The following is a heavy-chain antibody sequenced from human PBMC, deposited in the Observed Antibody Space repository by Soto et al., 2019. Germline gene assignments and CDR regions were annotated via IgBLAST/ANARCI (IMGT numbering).Heavy chain of an antibody. J-gene: IGHJ4*02. CDR1: GFTFTDYA. CDR2: VGRGGGT. D-gene: IGHD3-10*01. CDR3: ATRGLGTPGRYFGY. Sequence: EVQLLESGGGLIQPGGSLRLSCVASGFTFTDYALSWVRQAPGKGLEWVSTVGRGGGTYYADSVKGRFTISRDNSKNTLFLHMSSLRAEDTALYYCATRGLGTPGRYFGYWGQGTLVTVSS. V-gene: IGHV3-23*01.